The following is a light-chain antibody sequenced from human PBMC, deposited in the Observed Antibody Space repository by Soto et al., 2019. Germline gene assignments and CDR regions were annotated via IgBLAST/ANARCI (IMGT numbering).Light chain of an antibody. V-gene: IGLV2-23*03. J-gene: IGLJ1*01. Sequence: ALTQPASVSGSPGQSITISCTGTSSDVGSYNLVSWYQQHPGKAPKLMIYEGSKRPSGVSNRFSGSKSGNTASLTISGLQAEDEADYYCCSYAGSSTFEVFGTGTKLTVL. CDR3: CSYAGSSTFEV. CDR2: EGS. CDR1: SSDVGSYNL.